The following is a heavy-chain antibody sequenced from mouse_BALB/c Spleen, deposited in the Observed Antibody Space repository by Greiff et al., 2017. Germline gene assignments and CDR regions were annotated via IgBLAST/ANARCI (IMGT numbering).Heavy chain of an antibody. D-gene: IGHD3-1*01. CDR1: GFTFSSYG. Sequence: EVKLMESGGGLVQPGGSLKLSCAASGFTFSSYGMSWVRQTPDKRLELVATINSNGGSTYYPDSVKGRFTISRDNAKNTLYLQMSSLKSEDTAMYYCARDKTWGGYPFAYWGQGTLVTVSA. CDR2: INSNGGST. J-gene: IGHJ3*01. V-gene: IGHV5-6-3*01. CDR3: ARDKTWGGYPFAY.